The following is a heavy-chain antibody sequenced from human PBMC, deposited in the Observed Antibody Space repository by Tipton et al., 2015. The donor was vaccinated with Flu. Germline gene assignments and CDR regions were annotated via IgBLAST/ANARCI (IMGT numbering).Heavy chain of an antibody. D-gene: IGHD4-11*01. Sequence: TLSLTCNVSGGSISSSSDYWGWIRQPPGKGLEWIGTIYSSGSTYFNPSLRSRVTISVDTSKNQFSLRLRSVTAADTGVYYCARRDFSNYVSDPKNWFDPWGHGTLVTVSS. J-gene: IGHJ5*02. CDR3: ARRDFSNYVSDPKNWFDP. CDR1: GGSISSSSDY. CDR2: IYSSGST. V-gene: IGHV4-39*01.